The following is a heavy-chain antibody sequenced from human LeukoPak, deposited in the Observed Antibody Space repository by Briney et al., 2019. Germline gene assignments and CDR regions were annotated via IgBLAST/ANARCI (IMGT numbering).Heavy chain of an antibody. J-gene: IGHJ4*02. Sequence: SQTLSLTCAVSGGSISSGGYSWSWILQPPGKGLEWIGYIYHSGSTYYNPSLKSRVTISVDRSKNQFSLKLSSVTAADTAVYYCARQYSYGTFDYWGQGTLATVSS. CDR2: IYHSGST. CDR1: GGSISSGGYS. V-gene: IGHV4-30-2*01. CDR3: ARQYSYGTFDY. D-gene: IGHD5-18*01.